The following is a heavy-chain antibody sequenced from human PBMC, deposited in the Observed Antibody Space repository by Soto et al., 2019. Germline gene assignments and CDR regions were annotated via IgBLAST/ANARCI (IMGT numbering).Heavy chain of an antibody. D-gene: IGHD1-26*01. Sequence: QVQLVESGGGVVQPGRSLRLSCAASGFTFSSYAMHWVRQAPGKGLEWVAVISYDGSNKYYADSVKGRLTISRDNSKNTLYLQMNSLRAEDTAVYYCARGKSGSYYTFDYWGQGTLVTVSS. CDR1: GFTFSSYA. V-gene: IGHV3-30-3*01. J-gene: IGHJ4*02. CDR3: ARGKSGSYYTFDY. CDR2: ISYDGSNK.